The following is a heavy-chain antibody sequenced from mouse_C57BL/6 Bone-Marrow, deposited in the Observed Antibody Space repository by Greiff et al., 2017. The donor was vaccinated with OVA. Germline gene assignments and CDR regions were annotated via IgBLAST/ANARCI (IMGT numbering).Heavy chain of an antibody. V-gene: IGHV1-63*01. CDR1: GYTFTNYW. CDR3: ARSGNWVYFDY. D-gene: IGHD2-1*01. CDR2: IYPGGGYT. Sequence: VQRVESGAELVRPGTSVKMSCKASGYTFTNYWIGWAKQRPGHGLEWIGAIYPGGGYTNYNEKFKGKATLTADKSSSTAYMQFSSLTSEDSAIYYCARSGNWVYFDYWGQGTTLTVSS. J-gene: IGHJ2*01.